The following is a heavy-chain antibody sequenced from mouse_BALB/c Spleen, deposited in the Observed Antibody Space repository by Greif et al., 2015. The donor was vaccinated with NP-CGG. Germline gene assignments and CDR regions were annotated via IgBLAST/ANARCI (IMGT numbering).Heavy chain of an antibody. CDR3: ARDYYGSSYWYFDV. J-gene: IGHJ1*01. D-gene: IGHD1-1*01. CDR1: GFTFTDYY. V-gene: IGHV7-3*02. CDR2: IRNKANGYTT. Sequence: EVKVEESGGGLVQPGGSLRLSCATSGFTFTDYYMSWVRQPPGKALEWLGFIRNKANGYTTEYSASVEGRFTISRDNSQSILYLQMNTLRAEDSATYYCARDYYGSSYWYFDVWGAGTTVTVSS.